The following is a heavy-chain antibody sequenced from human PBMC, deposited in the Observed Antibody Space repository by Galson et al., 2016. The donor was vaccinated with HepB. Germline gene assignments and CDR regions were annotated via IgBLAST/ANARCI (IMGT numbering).Heavy chain of an antibody. D-gene: IGHD5-18*01. CDR1: SASLSSGTYY. V-gene: IGHV4-61*03. Sequence: SETLSLTCTVSSASLSSGTYYWSWVRQPPGKGLEWIGFIYYTGTTTYNPSLRSRVAISVDTPKNRFSLKVNSVTAADTAIYYCARVPHPDRGYSYGLFDFWGQGSLVTVS. CDR3: ARVPHPDRGYSYGLFDF. CDR2: IYYTGTT. J-gene: IGHJ4*02.